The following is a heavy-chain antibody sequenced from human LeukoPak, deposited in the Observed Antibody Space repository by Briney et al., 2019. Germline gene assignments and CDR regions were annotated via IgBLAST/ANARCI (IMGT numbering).Heavy chain of an antibody. CDR3: AELGITMIGGV. D-gene: IGHD3-10*02. J-gene: IGHJ6*04. V-gene: IGHV3-48*03. CDR2: ISSRGSTI. CDR1: GFTFINYA. Sequence: GRSLRLSCAASGFTFINYAMHWVRQAPGKGLEWVSYISSRGSTIYYADSVKGRFTISRDNAKNSLYLQMNSLRAEDTAVYYCAELGITMIGGVWGKGTTVTISS.